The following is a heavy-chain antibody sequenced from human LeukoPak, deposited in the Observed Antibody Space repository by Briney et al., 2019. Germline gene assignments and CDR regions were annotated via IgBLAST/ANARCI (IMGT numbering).Heavy chain of an antibody. J-gene: IGHJ4*02. V-gene: IGHV4-59*01. CDR2: IYYSGST. CDR1: GGSIGSYY. D-gene: IGHD6-13*01. CDR3: ARGIVNSSWYPYFDY. Sequence: PSETLSLTCTVSGGSIGSYYWSWIRQPPGKGLEWIGYIYYSGSTNYNPSLKSRVTISVDTSKNQFSLKLSSVTAADTAVYYCARGIVNSSWYPYFDYWGQGTLVTVSS.